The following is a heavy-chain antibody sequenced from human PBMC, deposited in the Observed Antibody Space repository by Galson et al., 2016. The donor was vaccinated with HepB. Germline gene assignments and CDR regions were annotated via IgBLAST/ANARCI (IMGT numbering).Heavy chain of an antibody. CDR3: AKLPGAEAATSDPFDI. V-gene: IGHV3-30*18. J-gene: IGHJ3*02. D-gene: IGHD2-15*01. Sequence: SLRLSCAASGFSFNNYGMHWVRQAPGKGLEWVAVISYDGGNKYYADSVKGRFTISRDNSKNTLFLQMNSLRTEDTAVYCCAKLPGAEAATSDPFDIWGQGTMVTVS. CDR2: ISYDGGNK. CDR1: GFSFNNYG.